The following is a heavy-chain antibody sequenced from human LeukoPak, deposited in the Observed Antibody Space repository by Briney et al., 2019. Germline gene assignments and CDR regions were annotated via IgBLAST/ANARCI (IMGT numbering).Heavy chain of an antibody. D-gene: IGHD6-13*01. CDR1: GGSISSYY. V-gene: IGHV4-59*01. CDR2: IYYSGST. CDR3: ARGYSSSWYTPLFDY. Sequence: SETLSLTCTVSGGSISSYYWSWIRQPPGKGLEWIGYIYYSGSTNYNPSLKSRVTISVDTSKNQFSLKLSSVTAADTAVYYCARGYSSSWYTPLFDYWGQGTLVTVSS. J-gene: IGHJ4*02.